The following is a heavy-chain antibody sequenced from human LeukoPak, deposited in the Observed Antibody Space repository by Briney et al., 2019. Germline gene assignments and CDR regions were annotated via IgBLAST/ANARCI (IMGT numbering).Heavy chain of an antibody. CDR2: IYYSGST. V-gene: IGHV4-59*11. Sequence: SETLSLTCTVSGGSISSHYWSWFRQPPGKGLEWIGYIYYSGSTNYNPSLKSRVTISVDTSKNQFSLKLSSVTAADTAVYYCARLLSPRFDPWGQGTLVTVSS. D-gene: IGHD1-26*01. CDR3: ARLLSPRFDP. J-gene: IGHJ5*02. CDR1: GGSISSHY.